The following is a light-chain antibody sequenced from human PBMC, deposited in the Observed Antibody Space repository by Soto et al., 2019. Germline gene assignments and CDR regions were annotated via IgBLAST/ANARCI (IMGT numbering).Light chain of an antibody. J-gene: IGKJ1*01. CDR2: AAS. Sequence: DIQMTQSPSSLSASVGDRVTSTCRASQGISNYLAWYQQKPGKVPKLLSYAASTLQSGVPSRFSGSGSGTDFTLTISSLQPEDVATYYCQKYNSAPWTFGQGTKVDIK. CDR1: QGISNY. V-gene: IGKV1-27*01. CDR3: QKYNSAPWT.